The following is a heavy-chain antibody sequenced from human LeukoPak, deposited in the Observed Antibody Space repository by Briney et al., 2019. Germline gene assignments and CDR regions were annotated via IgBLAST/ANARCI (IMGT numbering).Heavy chain of an antibody. CDR3: AKDPSLPLASYCSGGSCYSSL. CDR1: GFTFSSYA. V-gene: IGHV3-23*01. D-gene: IGHD2-15*01. J-gene: IGHJ4*02. Sequence: GGSLRLSCAASGFTFSSYAMSWVRQAPGKGLEWVSAISGSGGSTYYADSVKGRFTISRDNSKNTLYLQMNSLRAEDTAVYYCAKDPSLPLASYCSGGSCYSSLWGQGTLVTVSS. CDR2: ISGSGGST.